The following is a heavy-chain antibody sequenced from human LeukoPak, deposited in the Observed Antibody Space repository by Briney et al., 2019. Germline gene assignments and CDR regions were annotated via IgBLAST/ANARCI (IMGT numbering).Heavy chain of an antibody. CDR1: GFSISSRYY. V-gene: IGHV4-38-2*02. D-gene: IGHD3-10*01. J-gene: IGHJ2*01. CDR3: ARMGGGWDFDL. CDR2: MYHGGNT. Sequence: SETLSLTCTVSGFSISSRYYWGWVRQPPGKGLEGIGSMYHGGNTYYIPSLRSRVTISVDTAKNQLSLKLISVTAADTAVYYCARMGGGWDFDLGGRGTLVTVSS.